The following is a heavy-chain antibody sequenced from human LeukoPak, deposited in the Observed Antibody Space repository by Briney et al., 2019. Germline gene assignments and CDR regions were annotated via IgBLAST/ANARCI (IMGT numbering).Heavy chain of an antibody. CDR2: IFYSGST. D-gene: IGHD3-3*01. Sequence: SQTLSLTCNVSGGSISSGGYYWSWTRQHPGKGLDRIGFIFYSGSTSYDPSLKNRVSFSLDASKTEFSLTVTSVTAADTGVYYCARLYGDLWGQGTLVTVSS. CDR3: ARLYGDL. CDR1: GGSISSGGYY. J-gene: IGHJ4*02. V-gene: IGHV4-31*03.